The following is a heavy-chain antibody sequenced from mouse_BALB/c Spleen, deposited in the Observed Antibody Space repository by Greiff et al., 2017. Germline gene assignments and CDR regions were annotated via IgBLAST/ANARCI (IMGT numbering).Heavy chain of an antibody. V-gene: IGHV14-3*02. CDR3: ATSLWFAY. CDR1: GFNIKDTY. J-gene: IGHJ3*01. Sequence: VQLQQSGAELVKPGASVKLSCTASGFNIKDTYMHWVKQRPEQGLEWIGRIDPANGNTKYDPKFQGKATITADTSSNTAYLQLSSLTAEDTAVYYCATSLWFAYWGQGTLVTVAA. CDR2: IDPANGNT.